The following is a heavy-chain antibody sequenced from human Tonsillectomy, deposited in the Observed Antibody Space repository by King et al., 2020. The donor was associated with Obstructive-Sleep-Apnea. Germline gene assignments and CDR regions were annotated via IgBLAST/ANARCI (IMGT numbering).Heavy chain of an antibody. CDR1: GFTVSSNY. CDR3: ARAPFIWTDYDQSCYFDL. V-gene: IGHV3-66*01. Sequence: VQLVESGGGLVQPGGSLRLSCAASGFTVSSNYMSWVRQAPGKGLEWVSVIYSGGTTYYADSVKGRFTISRDNSKNTLYLQMNSLRAEDTAVYYCARAPFIWTDYDQSCYFDLWGRGTLVTVSS. J-gene: IGHJ2*01. D-gene: IGHD3/OR15-3a*01. CDR2: IYSGGTT.